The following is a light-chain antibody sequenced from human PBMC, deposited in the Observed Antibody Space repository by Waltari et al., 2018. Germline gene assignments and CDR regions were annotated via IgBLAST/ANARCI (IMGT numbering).Light chain of an antibody. CDR3: QQYDGIVLT. V-gene: IGKV3-20*01. CDR2: GAS. CDR1: QTVSSIS. Sequence: EIVLTQYPGTLSLSPGERATLSCRASQTVSSISLSWYQQKPGQAPRLLIYGASTRATGIPDRFSGSGSGTDFTLTISRLEPEDFAVYYCQQYDGIVLTFGGGTKAEI. J-gene: IGKJ4*01.